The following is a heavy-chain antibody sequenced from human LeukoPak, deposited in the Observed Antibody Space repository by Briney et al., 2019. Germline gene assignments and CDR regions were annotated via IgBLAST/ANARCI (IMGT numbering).Heavy chain of an antibody. J-gene: IGHJ4*02. CDR1: GGSLSSSSYY. CDR2: IYYSGST. D-gene: IGHD5-12*01. CDR3: ARVRFAGYDYDY. V-gene: IGHV4-39*01. Sequence: SETLSLTCTVSGGSLSSSSYYWGWIRQPPGKGLEWIGSIYYSGSTYYNPSLKSRVAISVDTSKNQFSLKLSSVTAADTAVYYCARVRFAGYDYDYWGQGTLVTVSS.